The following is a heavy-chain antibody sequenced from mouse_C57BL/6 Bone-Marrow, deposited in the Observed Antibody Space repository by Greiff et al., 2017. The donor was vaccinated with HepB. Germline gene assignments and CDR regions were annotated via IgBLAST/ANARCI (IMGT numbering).Heavy chain of an antibody. V-gene: IGHV5-9-1*02. D-gene: IGHD1-3*01. Sequence: EVMLVESGEGLVKPGGSLKLSCAASGFTFSSYAMSWVRQTPEKRLEWVAYISSGGDHIYYADTVKGRFTISRDNARNTLYLQMSSLKSEDTAMYYCTKVLAAFDVWGTGTTVTVSS. J-gene: IGHJ1*03. CDR1: GFTFSSYA. CDR3: TKVLAAFDV. CDR2: ISSGGDHI.